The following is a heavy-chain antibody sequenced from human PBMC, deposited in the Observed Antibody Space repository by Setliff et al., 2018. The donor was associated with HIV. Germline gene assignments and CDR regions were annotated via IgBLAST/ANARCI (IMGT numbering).Heavy chain of an antibody. CDR2: INFGGGT. Sequence: NPSETLSLTCAVFDGSRSGIHWSWIRQPPGKGLEWIAEINFGGGTNHNPSPKSRVTISGDTSKSHVSLMLRSVTAADTAVYYCARAGNYGAFDGFDIWGQGTMVTVSS. V-gene: IGHV4-34*01. CDR3: ARAGNYGAFDGFDI. CDR1: DGSRSGIH. J-gene: IGHJ3*02. D-gene: IGHD1-7*01.